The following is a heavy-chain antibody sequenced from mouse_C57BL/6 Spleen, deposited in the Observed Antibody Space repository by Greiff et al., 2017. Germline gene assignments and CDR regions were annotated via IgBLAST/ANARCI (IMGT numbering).Heavy chain of an antibody. V-gene: IGHV1-64*01. Sequence: QVQLQQPGAELVKPGASVKLSCKASGYTFTSYWMHWVKQRPGQGLEWIGMIHPNSGSTNYNEKFKSKATLTVDKSPSTAYMQLSSLTSEDSAVYYCAGWDGSPRDYWGQGTTLTVSS. CDR1: GYTFTSYW. CDR2: IHPNSGST. J-gene: IGHJ2*01. CDR3: AGWDGSPRDY. D-gene: IGHD2-3*01.